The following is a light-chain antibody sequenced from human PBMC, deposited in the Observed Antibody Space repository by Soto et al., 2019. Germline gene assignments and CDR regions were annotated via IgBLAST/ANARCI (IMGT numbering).Light chain of an antibody. V-gene: IGKV1-39*01. Sequence: DIQMTQSPSTLSASVGDRVTITCRASQDISTWLAWYQQKPGKVPKLLIYAASSLQSGVPSRFSGSRSGPDFTLTISSLQPEDFATYYCQQSYSSPPTFGQGTRLEIK. CDR2: AAS. CDR3: QQSYSSPPT. J-gene: IGKJ5*01. CDR1: QDISTW.